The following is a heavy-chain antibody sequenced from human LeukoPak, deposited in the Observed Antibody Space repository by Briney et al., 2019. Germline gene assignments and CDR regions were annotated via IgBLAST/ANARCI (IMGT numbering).Heavy chain of an antibody. Sequence: GESLKISCRASGYSFSNYWVGWVRQMPGKGMEYRGIIFPGDSNIRYNPSFQGQATMSVDRSTNTAYLQWSSLKASDSAMYYCARDHYCYSTSCYFDYWGQGTLVTVSS. J-gene: IGHJ4*02. CDR2: IFPGDSNI. CDR1: GYSFSNYW. V-gene: IGHV5-51*01. D-gene: IGHD2-2*01. CDR3: ARDHYCYSTSCYFDY.